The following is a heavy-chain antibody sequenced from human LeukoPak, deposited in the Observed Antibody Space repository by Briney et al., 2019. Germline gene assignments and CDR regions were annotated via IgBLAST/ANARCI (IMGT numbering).Heavy chain of an antibody. CDR1: GGPISSYY. CDR3: ARPYSSNWYDAFHI. J-gene: IGHJ3*02. V-gene: IGHV4-59*01. CDR2: VSYRGDT. D-gene: IGHD6-13*01. Sequence: SETLSLTCTVFGGPISSYYWSWIRQPPGKGLEWIGYVSYRGDTNYNPSLKSRVTISVDTSNNQFSLKLTSVTAADTAVYYCARPYSSNWYDAFHIWGQGTMVTVSS.